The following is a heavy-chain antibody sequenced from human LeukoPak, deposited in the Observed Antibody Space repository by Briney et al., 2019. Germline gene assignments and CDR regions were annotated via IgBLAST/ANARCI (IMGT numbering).Heavy chain of an antibody. V-gene: IGHV4-34*01. J-gene: IGHJ4*02. Sequence: PSETLSLTCAVYGGSFSTYYWSWIRQPPGKGLEWIGEINHSGSTTYNPSLKSRVTISIDTSKNQFSLKLSSVTAADTAVYFCAGYHYGSGSYHNHPNFDHWGQGTLVTVSS. CDR1: GGSFSTYY. CDR2: INHSGST. D-gene: IGHD3-10*01. CDR3: AGYHYGSGSYHNHPNFDH.